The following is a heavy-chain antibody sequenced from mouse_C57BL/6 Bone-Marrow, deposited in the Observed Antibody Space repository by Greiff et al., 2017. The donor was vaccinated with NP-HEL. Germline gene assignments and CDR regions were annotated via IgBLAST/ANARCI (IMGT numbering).Heavy chain of an antibody. V-gene: IGHV6-3*01. CDR1: GFTFSNYW. Sequence: EVKLMESGGGLVQPGGSMKLSCVASGFTFSNYWMNWVRQSPEKGLEWVAQIRLKSDNYATHYAESVKGRFTISRDDSKSSVYLQMNNLRAEDTGIYYCTGRSNHYYAMDYWGQGTSVTVSS. J-gene: IGHJ4*01. CDR2: IRLKSDNYAT. D-gene: IGHD2-5*01. CDR3: TGRSNHYYAMDY.